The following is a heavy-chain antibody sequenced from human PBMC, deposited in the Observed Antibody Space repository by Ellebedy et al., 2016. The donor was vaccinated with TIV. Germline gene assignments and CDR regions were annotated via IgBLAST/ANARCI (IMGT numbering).Heavy chain of an antibody. V-gene: IGHV3-7*01. CDR1: GFTFSSYE. CDR3: ATAVPDDDAFDM. CDR2: IKPDGSEK. J-gene: IGHJ3*02. Sequence: PGGSLRLSCAVSGFTFSSYEMNWVRQAPGTGLERVANIKPDGSEKYYVDSVKGRFTISRDNAKNTRYLPMNSLRVEDTAVYYCATAVPDDDAFDMWGQGTMVTVSS. D-gene: IGHD1-14*01.